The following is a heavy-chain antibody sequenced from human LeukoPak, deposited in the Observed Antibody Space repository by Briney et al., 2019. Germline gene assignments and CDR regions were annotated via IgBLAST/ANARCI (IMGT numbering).Heavy chain of an antibody. CDR2: ISNSNSSI. CDR3: ARANPRDY. D-gene: IGHD1-14*01. CDR1: GFTFSSYS. V-gene: IGHV3-48*01. J-gene: IGHJ4*02. Sequence: PGGSLRLSCAASGFTFSSYSMNWVRQAPGKGLEWVSYISNSNSSIYYAGSVKGRFTISRDNAKNSLYLQMNSLRVEDTAVYYCARANPRDYWGQGTLVTVSS.